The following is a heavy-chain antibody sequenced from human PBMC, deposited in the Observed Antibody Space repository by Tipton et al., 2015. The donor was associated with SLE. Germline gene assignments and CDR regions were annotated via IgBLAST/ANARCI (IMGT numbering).Heavy chain of an antibody. J-gene: IGHJ4*02. CDR1: GFTFSSYE. CDR3: ARDNCSGGSCYSSYFDY. Sequence: GSLRLSCAASGFTFSSYEMNWVRQAPGKGLEWVSYISSSGSTIYYADSVKGRFTISRDNAKNSLYLQMNSLRAEDTAVYYCARDNCSGGSCYSSYFDYWGQGTLVTVSS. D-gene: IGHD2-15*01. CDR2: ISSSGSTI. V-gene: IGHV3-48*03.